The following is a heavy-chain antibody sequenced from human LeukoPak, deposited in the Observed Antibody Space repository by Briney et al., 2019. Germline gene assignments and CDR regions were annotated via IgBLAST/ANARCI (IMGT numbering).Heavy chain of an antibody. J-gene: IGHJ3*02. V-gene: IGHV4-30-4*01. D-gene: IGHD3-3*01. Sequence: SQTLSLTCTVSGGSISSGGYYWSWIRQPPGKGLEWIGYIYYSGSTYYNPSLKSRVTISVDTSKNQFSLKLSSVTAADTAVYYCARDRTIFGYLHDAFDIWGQGTMVTVSS. CDR3: ARDRTIFGYLHDAFDI. CDR1: GGSISSGGYY. CDR2: IYYSGST.